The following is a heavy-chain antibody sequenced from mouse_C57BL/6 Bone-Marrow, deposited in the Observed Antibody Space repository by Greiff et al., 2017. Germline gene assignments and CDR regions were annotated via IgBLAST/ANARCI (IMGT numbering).Heavy chain of an antibody. D-gene: IGHD1-1*01. V-gene: IGHV1-85*01. J-gene: IGHJ1*03. Sequence: QVQLKESGPELVKPGASVKLSCKASGYTFTSYDINWVKQRPGQRLEWIGWIYPRDGSTKYNAKFKGKATLTVDTSSSTAYMELHSLTSEDSAVYFCARLEFDGSSGDWYFDVWGTGTTVTVSS. CDR2: IYPRDGST. CDR1: GYTFTSYD. CDR3: ARLEFDGSSGDWYFDV.